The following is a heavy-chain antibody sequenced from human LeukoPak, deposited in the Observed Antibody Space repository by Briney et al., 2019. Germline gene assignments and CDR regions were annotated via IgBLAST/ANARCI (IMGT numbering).Heavy chain of an antibody. CDR3: ARSIGDIVATISLGHDNWFDP. V-gene: IGHV4-39*01. CDR1: GGSISSNSYY. J-gene: IGHJ5*02. CDR2: IFYSGRT. Sequence: SETPSLTCTGSGGSISSNSYYWGWIRQPPGKGLEWIGNIFYSGRTYYTPSLKSRVTISIDTSKNQFSLRLNSVTAADTAVYYCARSIGDIVATISLGHDNWFDPWGQGTLVTVSS. D-gene: IGHD5-12*01.